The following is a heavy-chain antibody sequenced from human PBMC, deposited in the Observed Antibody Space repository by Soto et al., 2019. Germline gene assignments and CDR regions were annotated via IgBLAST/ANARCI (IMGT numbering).Heavy chain of an antibody. V-gene: IGHV4-59*01. D-gene: IGHD3-3*01. Sequence: QVQLQESGPGLVKPSETLSLTCTVSGGSISTYYWSWVRQSPGKGLEWIGYIFYSDNTNYNPSLKSLVTISVDTSKNQFSLKLTSVTAADTAVYFCARGGETYYDFWSGFSPIDYWGQGARVTVSS. CDR2: IFYSDNT. CDR3: ARGGETYYDFWSGFSPIDY. J-gene: IGHJ4*02. CDR1: GGSISTYY.